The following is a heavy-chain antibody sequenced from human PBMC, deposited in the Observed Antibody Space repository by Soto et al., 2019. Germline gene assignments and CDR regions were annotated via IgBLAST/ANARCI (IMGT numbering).Heavy chain of an antibody. J-gene: IGHJ3*02. D-gene: IGHD2-8*01. CDR1: GYTFTGYY. CDR3: ATSGYCTNGVCNDAFDI. Sequence: ASVNVSCKASGYTFTGYYMHWVRQPPGQGLEWMGWINPNSGGTNYAQKFQGWVTMTRDTSISTAYMELSRLRSDDTAVYYCATSGYCTNGVCNDAFDIWGQGTIVTVSS. V-gene: IGHV1-2*04. CDR2: INPNSGGT.